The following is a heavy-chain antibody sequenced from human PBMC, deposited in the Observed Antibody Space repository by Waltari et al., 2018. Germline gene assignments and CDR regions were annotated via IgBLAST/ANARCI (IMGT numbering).Heavy chain of an antibody. D-gene: IGHD4-17*01. CDR1: GFTFSRFS. Sequence: QAPLVESGGGVVQPERSLRLSCATSGFTFSRFSMHWVRQAPGKGWQWGGGVSNEAIWRYSDPVKGRFTIARDKAKRTVSLQMNSLRPDDTAMYYCARDRAFAVSLQDWGQGTPVTVSS. J-gene: IGHJ4*02. V-gene: IGHV3-30-3*01. CDR3: ARDRAFAVSLQD. CDR2: VSNEAIWR.